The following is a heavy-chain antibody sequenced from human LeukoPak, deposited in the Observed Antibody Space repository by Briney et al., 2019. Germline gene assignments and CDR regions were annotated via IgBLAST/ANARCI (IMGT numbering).Heavy chain of an antibody. J-gene: IGHJ3*02. CDR3: ARVTHDAFDI. CDR2: IYYSGST. V-gene: IGHV4-59*12. Sequence: SETLSLTCTVSGGSISSYYWSWIRQPPGKGLEWIGYIYYSGSTNYNPSLKSRVTVSVDTSKNQFSLKLSSVTAADTAVYYCARVTHDAFDIWGQGTMVTVSS. CDR1: GGSISSYY.